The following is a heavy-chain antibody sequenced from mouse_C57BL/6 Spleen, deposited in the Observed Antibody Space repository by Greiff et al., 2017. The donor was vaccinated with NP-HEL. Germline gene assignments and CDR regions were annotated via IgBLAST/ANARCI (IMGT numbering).Heavy chain of an antibody. CDR2: IRNKANGYTT. CDR3: ARSPSNFHFEY. Sequence: VQLKESGGGLVQPGGSLSLSCAASGFTFTDYYMSWVRQPPGKALEWLGFIRNKANGYTTEYSASVKGRFTISRDNSQSILYLQMNALRAEDSATYYCARSPSNFHFEYWGQGTTLTVSS. V-gene: IGHV7-3*01. CDR1: GFTFTDYY. J-gene: IGHJ2*01. D-gene: IGHD2-5*01.